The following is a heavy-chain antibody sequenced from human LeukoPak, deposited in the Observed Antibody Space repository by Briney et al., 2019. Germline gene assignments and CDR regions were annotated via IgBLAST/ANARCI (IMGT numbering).Heavy chain of an antibody. CDR3: TKDPNGDYVGAFDP. CDR1: GFTFSSNA. D-gene: IGHD4-17*01. J-gene: IGHJ5*02. V-gene: IGHV3-23*01. CDR2: ITGNHGAT. Sequence: PGGSLRLSCAASGFTFSSNAMSWVRQAPGKGLEWVSSITGNHGATYNINSVRGRFTISRDNSQNTLYLQMNSLRAEDTAVYYYTKDPNGDYVGAFDPWGQGTVVTVSS.